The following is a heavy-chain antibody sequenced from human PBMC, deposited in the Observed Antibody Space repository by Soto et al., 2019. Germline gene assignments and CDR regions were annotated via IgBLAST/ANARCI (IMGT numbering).Heavy chain of an antibody. CDR1: GFPFINHA. J-gene: IGHJ4*02. CDR3: AKRQGTGLAAKNFDF. Sequence: GGSLRLSCAASGFPFINHAMSWVRQAPGKGLEWVSGISDGGDLIYYADSVKGRFSMSRDNSENMLYLQMTNLRAEDTAIYFCAKRQGTGLAAKNFDFWGQGTLVTVSS. V-gene: IGHV3-23*01. CDR2: ISDGGDLI. D-gene: IGHD2-15*01.